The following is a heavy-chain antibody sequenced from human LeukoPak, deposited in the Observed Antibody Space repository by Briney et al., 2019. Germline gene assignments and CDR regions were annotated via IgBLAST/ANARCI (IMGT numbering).Heavy chain of an antibody. V-gene: IGHV3-23*01. Sequence: GGSLRLSCAASGFTFSSYGMSWVRQAPGKGLEWVSAISGSGGSTYYADSVKGRFTISRDNSKNTLYLQMNSLRAEDTAAYYCAKEVWEEENGFDYWGQGTLVTVSS. CDR2: ISGSGGST. CDR1: GFTFSSYG. J-gene: IGHJ4*02. D-gene: IGHD1-26*01. CDR3: AKEVWEEENGFDY.